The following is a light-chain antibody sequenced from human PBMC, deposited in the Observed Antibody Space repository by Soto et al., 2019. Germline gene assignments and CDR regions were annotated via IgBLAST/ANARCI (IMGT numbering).Light chain of an antibody. CDR1: QNINSD. V-gene: IGKV3-11*01. CDR3: QQRSNWQYT. J-gene: IGKJ2*01. Sequence: EIVLTQSPVTLSLSPGERATLSCRASQNINSDIAWYKQKPGQAPRLLIFDASNRATGIPARFSGGGSGTDFTLTISSLEPEDFAVYYCQQRSNWQYTFGQGTKLEIK. CDR2: DAS.